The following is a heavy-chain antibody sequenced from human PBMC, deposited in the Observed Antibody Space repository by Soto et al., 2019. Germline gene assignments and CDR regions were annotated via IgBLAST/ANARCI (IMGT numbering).Heavy chain of an antibody. Sequence: QVQLVQSGAEVKTPGASVQVSCKASGYTFANYDVSWVRQAPGQGLEWMGWISADSGHTSNAQKFQGRVTLTTDTSTNTAYMELRSLRSDDTAVYYCARHHCSTPDCYTAVDFWGQGTLVTVSS. D-gene: IGHD2-2*02. J-gene: IGHJ4*02. CDR2: ISADSGHT. CDR1: GYTFANYD. CDR3: ARHHCSTPDCYTAVDF. V-gene: IGHV1-18*04.